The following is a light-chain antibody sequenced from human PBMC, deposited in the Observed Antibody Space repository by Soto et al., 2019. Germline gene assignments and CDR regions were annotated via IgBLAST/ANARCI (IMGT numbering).Light chain of an antibody. CDR2: GAS. Sequence: ERVLTQSPATLSVSPGGRATLSCRASQSITSSLAWYQQKPGQAPRLLIYGASTRATGIPARFSGSGSGTEFTLTISSLQSEDFAVYYCQQYNNWPSITFGQGTRLEIK. CDR1: QSITSS. J-gene: IGKJ5*01. CDR3: QQYNNWPSIT. V-gene: IGKV3-15*01.